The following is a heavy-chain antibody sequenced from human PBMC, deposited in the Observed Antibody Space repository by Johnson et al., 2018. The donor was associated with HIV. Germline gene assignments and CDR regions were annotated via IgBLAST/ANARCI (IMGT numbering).Heavy chain of an antibody. D-gene: IGHD6-13*01. Sequence: VQLVESGGGLVQPGGSLRLSCAASGFTVSSNYMSWVRQAPGKGLEWVSGINWNGGSIGYADSVKGRFTISRDNAKNSLNLQMNSLRAEDTAVYYCAKHSSSWYDDAFDIWGQGTMVTVSS. V-gene: IGHV3-20*04. CDR1: GFTVSSNY. J-gene: IGHJ3*02. CDR2: INWNGGSI. CDR3: AKHSSSWYDDAFDI.